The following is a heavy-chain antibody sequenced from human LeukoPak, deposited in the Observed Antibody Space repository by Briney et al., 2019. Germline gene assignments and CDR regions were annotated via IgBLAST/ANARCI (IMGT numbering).Heavy chain of an antibody. Sequence: EASVKVSCKASGGTFSSYAISWVRQAPGQGLEWMGGIIPIFGTANYAQKFQGRVTITADASTSTAYMELGSLRSEDTAVYYCARERNYDFWVFDYWGQGTLVTVSS. J-gene: IGHJ4*02. D-gene: IGHD3-3*01. CDR1: GGTFSSYA. V-gene: IGHV1-69*13. CDR2: IIPIFGTA. CDR3: ARERNYDFWVFDY.